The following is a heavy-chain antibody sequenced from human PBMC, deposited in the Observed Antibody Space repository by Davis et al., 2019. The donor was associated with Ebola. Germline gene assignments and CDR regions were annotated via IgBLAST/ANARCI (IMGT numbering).Heavy chain of an antibody. V-gene: IGHV1-18*04. CDR1: GYTFTSYG. CDR2: ICAYNGNT. J-gene: IGHJ3*02. Sequence: ASVKVSCKASGYTFTSYGISWVRQAPGQGLEWMGWICAYNGNTNYAQKFQGRVTMTRDTSTSTVYMELSSLRSEDTAVYYCAMVPGQGSLDAFDIWGQGTMVTVSS. CDR3: AMVPGQGSLDAFDI.